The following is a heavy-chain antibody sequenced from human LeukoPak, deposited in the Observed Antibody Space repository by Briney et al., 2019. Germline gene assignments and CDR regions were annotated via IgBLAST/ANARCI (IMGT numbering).Heavy chain of an antibody. J-gene: IGHJ2*01. D-gene: IGHD3-10*01. CDR3: ARHLYYSASAFWYIDL. CDR2: MYHNGST. V-gene: IGHV4-39*01. CDR1: GGSISSISYY. Sequence: SETLSLTCTVSGGSISSISYYWGWIRQPPGKGLEWIGSMYHNGSTYYNPSLKSRVTISVDTSKNEFSLILTSVTAADTAEYYCARHLYYSASAFWYIDLWGRGTLVIVSP.